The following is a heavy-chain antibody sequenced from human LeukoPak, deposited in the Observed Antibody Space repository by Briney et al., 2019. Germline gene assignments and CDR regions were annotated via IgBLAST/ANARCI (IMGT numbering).Heavy chain of an antibody. J-gene: IGHJ4*02. Sequence: GGSLRLSCAASGFTFSSYAMSWVRQAPGKGLEWVSAISGSGGSTYYADSVKGRFTISRDNSKNTLYLQMNSLRAEDTAVYYCAKTYSYDSSGYYYGYWGQGTLVTVSS. D-gene: IGHD3-22*01. V-gene: IGHV3-23*01. CDR2: ISGSGGST. CDR1: GFTFSSYA. CDR3: AKTYSYDSSGYYYGY.